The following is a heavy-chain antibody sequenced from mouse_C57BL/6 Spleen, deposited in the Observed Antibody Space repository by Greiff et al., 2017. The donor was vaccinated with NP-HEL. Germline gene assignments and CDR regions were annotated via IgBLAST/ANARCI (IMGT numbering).Heavy chain of an antibody. Sequence: VQLQQPGAELVKPGASVKLSCKASGYTFTSYWMHWVKQRPGQGLEWIGMIHPNSGSTNYNEKFKSKATLTVDKSSSTAYMQLSSLTSEDSAVYYCARYRRTDFYYAMDYWGQGTSVTVSS. CDR2: IHPNSGST. V-gene: IGHV1-64*01. J-gene: IGHJ4*01. CDR3: ARYRRTDFYYAMDY. CDR1: GYTFTSYW.